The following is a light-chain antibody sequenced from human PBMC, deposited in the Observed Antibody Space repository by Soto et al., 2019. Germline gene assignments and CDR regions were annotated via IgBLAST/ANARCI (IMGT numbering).Light chain of an antibody. CDR2: DND. CDR1: SSNIGNNY. Sequence: QSVLTQPPSVSAAPGPKVTISCSGSSSNIGNNYVFWYQQLPGTAPKLLIYDNDKRPSGIPDRFSGSKSGTSATLGITGLQTGDEADYYCATGDRILSVGVFGGGTKLTVL. V-gene: IGLV1-51*01. J-gene: IGLJ2*01. CDR3: ATGDRILSVGV.